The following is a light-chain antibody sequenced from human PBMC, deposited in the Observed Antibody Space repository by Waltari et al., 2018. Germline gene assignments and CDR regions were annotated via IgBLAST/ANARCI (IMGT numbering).Light chain of an antibody. Sequence: SSDLTQDPAVSVALGQTVRITCQGDSLRRYSASWYRQRPGQAPILVLYGQNDRPPGIPDRFSGSTSGNTASLTITGAQAEDEADYYCHSRDTSSTRFFGGGTRLTV. J-gene: IGLJ2*01. CDR1: SLRRYS. CDR3: HSRDTSSTRF. CDR2: GQN. V-gene: IGLV3-19*01.